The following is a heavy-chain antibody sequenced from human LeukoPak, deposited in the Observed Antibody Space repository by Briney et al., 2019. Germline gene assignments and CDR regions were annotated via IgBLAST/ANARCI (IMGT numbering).Heavy chain of an antibody. Sequence: GGSLRLSCAASGFTFSTYAVNWVRQAPGKGLEWVSTSGSGDSTYYADSVKGRFTISRDNSKDTLYLQMSSVRVDDTAVYYCAREPHNWNYALVSANSDYWGQGTLVTVSS. D-gene: IGHD1-7*01. CDR1: GFTFSTYA. CDR3: AREPHNWNYALVSANSDY. J-gene: IGHJ4*02. CDR2: SGSGDST. V-gene: IGHV3-23*01.